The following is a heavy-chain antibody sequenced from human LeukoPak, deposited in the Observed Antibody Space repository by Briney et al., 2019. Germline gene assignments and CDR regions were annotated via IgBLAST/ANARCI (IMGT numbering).Heavy chain of an antibody. CDR3: ANAERSYDFWDYYGMDV. V-gene: IGHV3-23*01. Sequence: PGGSLRLSCAASGFTFSSYAMSWVRQAPGKGLEWVSAISGSGGSTYYADSVKGRFTISRDNSKNTLYLQMNSLRAEDTAVYYCANAERSYDFWDYYGMDVWGQGTTVTVSS. CDR2: ISGSGGST. J-gene: IGHJ6*02. CDR1: GFTFSSYA. D-gene: IGHD3-3*01.